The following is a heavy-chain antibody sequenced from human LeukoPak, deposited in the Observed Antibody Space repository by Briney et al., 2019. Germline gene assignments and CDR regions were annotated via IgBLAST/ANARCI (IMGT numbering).Heavy chain of an antibody. Sequence: GGSLRLSCAASGFTFSSYSMNWVRQAPGKGLEWVSYISSSSSTIYYADSVKCRFTLSRDNAKNSLYLQMNSLRAEDTAVYYCARGATYDFWSGPESYYMDVWGKGTTVTVSS. J-gene: IGHJ6*03. V-gene: IGHV3-48*01. D-gene: IGHD3-3*01. CDR2: ISSSSSTI. CDR3: ARGATYDFWSGPESYYMDV. CDR1: GFTFSSYS.